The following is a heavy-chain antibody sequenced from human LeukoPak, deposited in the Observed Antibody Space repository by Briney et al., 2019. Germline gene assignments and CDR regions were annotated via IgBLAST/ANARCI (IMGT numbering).Heavy chain of an antibody. CDR2: IYTSGST. V-gene: IGHV4-4*07. D-gene: IGHD6-6*01. CDR1: GGSISSYY. CDR3: ARDTPYSSSPYAFDI. Sequence: SETLSLTCTVPGGSISSYYWSWIRQPAGKGLEWIGRIYTSGSTNYNPSLKSRVTMSVDTSKNQFSLKLSSVTAADTAVYYCARDTPYSSSPYAFDIWGQGTMVTVSS. J-gene: IGHJ3*02.